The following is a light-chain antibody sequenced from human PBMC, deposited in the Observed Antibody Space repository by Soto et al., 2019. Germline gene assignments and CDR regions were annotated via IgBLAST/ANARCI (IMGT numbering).Light chain of an antibody. Sequence: QSALTQPRSVSGSPGQSVTISCTGTSSDVGNYNYVSWYQQHPGKAPKVMIYDVNKWPSGVPDRFSGSKSGNSASLTISGLQSEDEADYYGCSYAGSYTWVFGGGTKVTVL. V-gene: IGLV2-11*01. CDR3: CSYAGSYTWV. J-gene: IGLJ3*02. CDR2: DVN. CDR1: SSDVGNYNY.